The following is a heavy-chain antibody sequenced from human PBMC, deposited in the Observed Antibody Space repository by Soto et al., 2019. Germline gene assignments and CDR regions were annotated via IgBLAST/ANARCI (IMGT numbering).Heavy chain of an antibody. CDR3: ARGETTVAPYYYYGMDV. CDR1: GGSISSGDYY. D-gene: IGHD4-17*01. V-gene: IGHV4-30-4*01. Sequence: QVQLQESGPGLVKPSQTLSLTCTVSGGSISSGDYYWSWIRQPPGKGLEWIGYIYYSGSTYYNPSLKSRVTISVDTSKNQFSLKLSSVTAADTAVYYCARGETTVAPYYYYGMDVWGQGTTVTVSS. J-gene: IGHJ6*02. CDR2: IYYSGST.